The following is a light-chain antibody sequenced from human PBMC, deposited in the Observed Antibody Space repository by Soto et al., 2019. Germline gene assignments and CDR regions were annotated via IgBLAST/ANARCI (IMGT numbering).Light chain of an antibody. CDR1: QSVSSN. V-gene: IGKV3-15*01. CDR3: QQYNNSPPLT. Sequence: EIVMTQSPATLSVSPGERATLSCRASQSVSSNLAWYQQKPGQAPRLLIYGASTRATGIPARFSGSGSGTEFTLTISSLQSEDFAVYYCQQYNNSPPLTFGGGTKVGIK. CDR2: GAS. J-gene: IGKJ4*01.